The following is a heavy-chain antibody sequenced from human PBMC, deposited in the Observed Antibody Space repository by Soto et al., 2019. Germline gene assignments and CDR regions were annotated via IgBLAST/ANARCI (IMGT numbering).Heavy chain of an antibody. Sequence: QVQLVQSGAEVKKPGSSVKVSCKASGGTFSSYAISWVRQAPGQGLEWMGGIIPIFGTANYEQKFQGRVTITADKSMSTAYMELSSLRSEDTAVYYCAIQDPYYYDSSGTCAFDIWGQGTMVTVSS. CDR2: IIPIFGTA. D-gene: IGHD3-22*01. V-gene: IGHV1-69*06. CDR1: GGTFSSYA. J-gene: IGHJ3*02. CDR3: AIQDPYYYDSSGTCAFDI.